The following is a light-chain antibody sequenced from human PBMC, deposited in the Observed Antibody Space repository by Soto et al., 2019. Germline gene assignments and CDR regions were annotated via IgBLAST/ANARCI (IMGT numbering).Light chain of an antibody. Sequence: DIQMTQSTSTLSSSVGDRVTITCRASQSISSWLAWYRQKPGKAPKLLIYDASSLESGVPSRFSGSGSGTEFTLTISSLQPDDFATYYCQQYNSYWAFGQGTKVDIK. J-gene: IGKJ1*01. CDR1: QSISSW. CDR2: DAS. V-gene: IGKV1-5*01. CDR3: QQYNSYWA.